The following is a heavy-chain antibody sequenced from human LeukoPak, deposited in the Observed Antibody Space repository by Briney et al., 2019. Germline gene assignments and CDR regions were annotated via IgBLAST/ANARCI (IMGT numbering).Heavy chain of an antibody. CDR1: GFTFSSYA. CDR2: ISYDGSNK. V-gene: IGHV3-30*04. CDR3: ARDRGCGGDCYSYYFDY. Sequence: GRSLRLSCAASGFTFSSYAMHWVRQAPGKRLEWVAVISYDGSNKYYADSVKGRFTISRDNSKNTLYLQMNSLRAEDTAVYYCARDRGCGGDCYSYYFDYWGQGTLVTVSS. D-gene: IGHD2-21*02. J-gene: IGHJ4*02.